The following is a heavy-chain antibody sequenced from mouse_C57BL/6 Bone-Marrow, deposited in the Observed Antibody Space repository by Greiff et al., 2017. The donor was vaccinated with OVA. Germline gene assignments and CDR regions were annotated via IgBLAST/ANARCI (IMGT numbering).Heavy chain of an antibody. J-gene: IGHJ2*01. D-gene: IGHD1-1*01. CDR1: GYTFTDYE. Sequence: VQLQQPGAELVRPGASVTLSCKASGYTFTDYEMHWVKQTPVHGLEWIGAIDPETGGTAYNQKFKGKAILTADKSSSTAYMELRSLTSEDSAVYYCTRYYYGSSYGYWGQGTTLTVSS. CDR2: IDPETGGT. V-gene: IGHV1-15*01. CDR3: TRYYYGSSYGY.